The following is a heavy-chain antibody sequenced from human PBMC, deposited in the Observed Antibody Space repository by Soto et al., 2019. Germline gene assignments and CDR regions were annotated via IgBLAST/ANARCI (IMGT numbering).Heavy chain of an antibody. CDR3: ARGRRGIAAAGINY. V-gene: IGHV4-34*01. D-gene: IGHD6-13*01. J-gene: IGHJ4*02. CDR2: INHSGST. Sequence: QVQLQQWGAGLLKPSETLSLTCAVYGGSFSGYYWSWIRQPPGKGLEWIGEINHSGSTNYNPSLKSRVTISVDTYKNQFSLKLSSVTAADTAVYYCARGRRGIAAAGINYWGQGTLVTVSS. CDR1: GGSFSGYY.